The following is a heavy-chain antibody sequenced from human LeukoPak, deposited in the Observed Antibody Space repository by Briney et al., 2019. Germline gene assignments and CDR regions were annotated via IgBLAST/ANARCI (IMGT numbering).Heavy chain of an antibody. D-gene: IGHD6-13*01. Sequence: SETLSLTCTVSGGSISSSSYYWGWIRQPAGKGLEWIGRIYTSGSTNYNPSLKSRVTISVDTSKNQFSLKLSSVTAADTAVYYCARAGIAAAGADYWGQGTLVTVSS. CDR3: ARAGIAAAGADY. CDR1: GGSISSSSYY. J-gene: IGHJ4*02. CDR2: IYTSGST. V-gene: IGHV4-61*02.